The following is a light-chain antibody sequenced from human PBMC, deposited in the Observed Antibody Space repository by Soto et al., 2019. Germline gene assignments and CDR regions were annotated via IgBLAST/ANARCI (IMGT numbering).Light chain of an antibody. CDR2: GAS. J-gene: IGKJ2*01. Sequence: DIQMTQSPSTLSASVGDRVTITCRASQSINNWLAWYQLKPGKAPKLLIYGASSLESGVQSRFSGSGSGTEFTLTISSLQPDDFATYYCQHYNGYFGQGTKLELK. CDR1: QSINNW. CDR3: QHYNGY. V-gene: IGKV1-5*03.